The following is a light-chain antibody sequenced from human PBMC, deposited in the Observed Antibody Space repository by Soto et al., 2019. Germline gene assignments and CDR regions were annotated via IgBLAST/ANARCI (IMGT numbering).Light chain of an antibody. CDR1: QGFSTN. CDR2: DVS. V-gene: IGKV1-13*02. CDR3: QHFAGYPLT. J-gene: IGKJ4*01. Sequence: AIQLTQSPSSLSASVGDRVTITCRASQGFSTNLAWYQQKPGKVPKLLIYDVSSLESGVPSRFSGSGSGTDLTLTISSLQPEDFATYYCQHFAGYPLTFGGGTKVEIK.